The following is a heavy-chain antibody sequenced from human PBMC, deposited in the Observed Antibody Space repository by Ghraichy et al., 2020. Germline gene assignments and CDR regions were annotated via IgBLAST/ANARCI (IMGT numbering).Heavy chain of an antibody. D-gene: IGHD2-2*01. CDR2: IWYDGSNK. Sequence: GGSLRLSCAASGFTFSSYGMHWVRQAPGKGLEWVAVIWYDGSNKYYADSVKGRFTISRDNSKNTLYLQMNSLRAEDTAVYYCARDYRYCSSTSCYSELFDYWGQGTLVTVSS. V-gene: IGHV3-33*01. CDR3: ARDYRYCSSTSCYSELFDY. CDR1: GFTFSSYG. J-gene: IGHJ4*02.